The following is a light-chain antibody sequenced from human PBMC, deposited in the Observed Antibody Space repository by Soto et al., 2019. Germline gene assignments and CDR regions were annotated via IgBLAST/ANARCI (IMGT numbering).Light chain of an antibody. J-gene: IGKJ3*01. Sequence: DIQMTQSPSSLSASVGDRVIITCQASQDIRKFLNWYQQKPGKAPKLLINDATNLETGVPARFSGSGTGTDFTFTINSLQPEDIATYYCQHYDNLVTFGPGTKVDIK. CDR2: DAT. V-gene: IGKV1-33*01. CDR3: QHYDNLVT. CDR1: QDIRKF.